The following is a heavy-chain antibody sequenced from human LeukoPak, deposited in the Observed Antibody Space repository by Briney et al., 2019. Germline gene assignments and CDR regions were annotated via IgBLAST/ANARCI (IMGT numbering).Heavy chain of an antibody. CDR1: GDSISSGNHY. Sequence: SETLSLTCSVSGDSISSGNHYWGWIRQPPGKGLEWIGNLYYSGSTYYYPSFKSRVTISVDTSKNQFSLKLSSVTAADTAVYYCASDRSSWNPGAPSWGQGTLVTVSS. D-gene: IGHD6-13*01. J-gene: IGHJ5*02. V-gene: IGHV4-39*01. CDR3: ASDRSSWNPGAPS. CDR2: LYYSGST.